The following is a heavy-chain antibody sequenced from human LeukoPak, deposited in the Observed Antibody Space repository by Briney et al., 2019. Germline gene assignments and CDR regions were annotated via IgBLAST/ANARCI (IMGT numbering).Heavy chain of an antibody. D-gene: IGHD3-3*01. CDR3: ARDRYYDFWSANYGMDV. Sequence: SVKVSCKASGGTFSSYAISWVRQAPGQGLEWMGRIIPILGIANYAQKFQGRVTITADKSTSTAYMELSSLRSEDTAVNYCARDRYYDFWSANYGMDVWGQGTTVTVSS. V-gene: IGHV1-69*04. CDR2: IIPILGIA. J-gene: IGHJ6*02. CDR1: GGTFSSYA.